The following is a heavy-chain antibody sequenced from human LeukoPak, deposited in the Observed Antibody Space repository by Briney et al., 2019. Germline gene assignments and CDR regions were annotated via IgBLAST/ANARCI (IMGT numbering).Heavy chain of an antibody. J-gene: IGHJ4*02. Sequence: PGGSLRLSCAASGFTFSTYGMHWVRQAPGKGLEWVAVIWYDGRNKYYADSVKGRFTISRDNSKNTLYLQMNSLRAEDTAVYYCAKATPPRDGSNPDYWGQGTLVTVSS. CDR3: AKATPPRDGSNPDY. CDR2: IWYDGRNK. CDR1: GFTFSTYG. D-gene: IGHD5-24*01. V-gene: IGHV3-30*02.